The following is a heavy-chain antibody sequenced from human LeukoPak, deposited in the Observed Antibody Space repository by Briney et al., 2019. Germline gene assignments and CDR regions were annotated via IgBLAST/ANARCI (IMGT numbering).Heavy chain of an antibody. V-gene: IGHV4-59*03. J-gene: IGHJ5*01. CDR2: IHYSGSS. Sequence: SETLSLTCTVSGDSTSNFYWNWIRQSPGKGLEWIGNIHYSGSSVYNPSLKRRGTISIDTSRRQFFLKLNSVTAADTAAYFCALAPNSNWFDFWGPGTLVTVSS. D-gene: IGHD2-8*01. CDR3: ALAPNSNWFDF. CDR1: GDSTSNFY.